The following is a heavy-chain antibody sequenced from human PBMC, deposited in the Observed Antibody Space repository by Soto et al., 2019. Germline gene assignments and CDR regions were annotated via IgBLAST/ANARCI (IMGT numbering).Heavy chain of an antibody. D-gene: IGHD3-10*01. V-gene: IGHV4-4*02. CDR3: ARDNGYVSGTYLSCFDL. CDR1: GGSISSSHW. Sequence: LRRPLSLPCAFSGGSISSSHWWNWVRQPPGKGLEWIGEIFHSGNTNYNPSLKSRVTISVDKSKNQFSLKLNSVTAADTAVYYCARDNGYVSGTYLSCFDLWGQGILVTVSS. CDR2: IFHSGNT. J-gene: IGHJ5*02.